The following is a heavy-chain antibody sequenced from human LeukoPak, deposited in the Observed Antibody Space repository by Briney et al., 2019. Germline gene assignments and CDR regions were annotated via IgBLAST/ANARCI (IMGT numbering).Heavy chain of an antibody. Sequence: SETLSLTCTVPGGSISSYYWSWIRQPPGKGLEWIGYIYYSGSTNYNPSLKSRVTISVDTSKNQFSLKLSSVTAADTAVYYCASYSYGFYFDYWGQGTLVTVSS. CDR1: GGSISSYY. CDR3: ASYSYGFYFDY. J-gene: IGHJ4*02. V-gene: IGHV4-59*08. D-gene: IGHD5-18*01. CDR2: IYYSGST.